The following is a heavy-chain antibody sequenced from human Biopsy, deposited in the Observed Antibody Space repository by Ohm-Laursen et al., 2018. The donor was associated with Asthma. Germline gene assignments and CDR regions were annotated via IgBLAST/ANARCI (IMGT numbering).Heavy chain of an antibody. CDR1: GGSINNFY. V-gene: IGHV4-59*01. D-gene: IGHD2-21*02. Sequence: GTLSLTCTVSGGSINNFYWSWIRQPPGKGLESIGHVYYSGSTNYNPSLKSRVTISIDASKNQFSLKLTSVTAADTAVYYCARGVDRVTGLLDHFDSWGQGTLVIVSS. CDR2: VYYSGST. CDR3: ARGVDRVTGLLDHFDS. J-gene: IGHJ4*02.